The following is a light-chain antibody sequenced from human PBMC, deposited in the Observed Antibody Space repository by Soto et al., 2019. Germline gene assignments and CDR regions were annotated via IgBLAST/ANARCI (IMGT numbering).Light chain of an antibody. CDR2: VSN. Sequence: QSVLTQPPSVSGAPGQRVTISCTGSSFNIGAGYDVHWYQQFPGTAPKLLIYVSNKRPSGVPDRFSGSKSGTSASLAITGLQAEDEADYYCQSYDSRLSGAVFGTGTKLTVL. CDR3: QSYDSRLSGAV. CDR1: SFNIGAGYD. V-gene: IGLV1-40*01. J-gene: IGLJ1*01.